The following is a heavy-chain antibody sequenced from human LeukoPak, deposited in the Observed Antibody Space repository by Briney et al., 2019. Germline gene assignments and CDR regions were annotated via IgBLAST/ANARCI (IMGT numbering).Heavy chain of an antibody. CDR3: AKFGAYGGNSVDY. V-gene: IGHV3-30*18. CDR1: GFTFSSYG. CDR2: ISYDGSNK. J-gene: IGHJ4*02. D-gene: IGHD4-23*01. Sequence: QPGRSLRLSCAASGFTFSSYGMHWVRQAPGKGPEWVAVISYDGSNKYYADSVKGRFTISRDNSKNTLYLQMNSLRAEDTAVYYCAKFGAYGGNSVDYWGQGTLVTVSS.